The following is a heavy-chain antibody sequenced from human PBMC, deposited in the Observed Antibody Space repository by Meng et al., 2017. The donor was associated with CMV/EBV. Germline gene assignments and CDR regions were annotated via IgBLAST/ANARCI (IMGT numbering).Heavy chain of an antibody. J-gene: IGHJ6*02. D-gene: IGHD2-2*02. CDR2: IYYSGST. V-gene: IGHV4-59*01. Sequence: GSLRLSCTVSGGSISSYYWSWIRQPPGKGLEWIGYIYYSGSTNYNPSLKSRVTISVDTSKNQFSLKLSSVTAADTAVYYCARVIVVPAAIPLYYYYGMDVWGQGTTVTVSS. CDR1: GGSISSYY. CDR3: ARVIVVPAAIPLYYYYGMDV.